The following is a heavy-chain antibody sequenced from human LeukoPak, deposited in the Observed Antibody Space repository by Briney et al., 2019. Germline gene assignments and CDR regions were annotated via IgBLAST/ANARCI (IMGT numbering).Heavy chain of an antibody. V-gene: IGHV4-39*01. CDR2: IYYSGST. CDR1: GGSISSSSYY. CDR3: ASPMVRGNREYFQH. D-gene: IGHD3-10*01. J-gene: IGHJ1*01. Sequence: SETLSLTCTVSGGSISSSSYYWGWIRQPPGKGLEWIGSIYYSGSTYYNPSLKSRVTISVDTSKNQFSLKLSSVTAADTAVYYCASPMVRGNREYFQHWGQGTLVTVSS.